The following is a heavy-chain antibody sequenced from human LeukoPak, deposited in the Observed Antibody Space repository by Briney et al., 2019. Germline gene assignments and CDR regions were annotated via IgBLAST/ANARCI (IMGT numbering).Heavy chain of an antibody. CDR2: IKQDGSEK. V-gene: IGHV3-7*01. J-gene: IGHJ6*03. CDR3: ARDLQRYYYYYMDV. CDR1: GFTFSSYW. Sequence: PGGSLRLSCAASGFTFSSYWMSWVRQAPGKGLEWVANIKQDGSEKYYVDSVKGRFTISRDNAKNSLYLQMNSLRAEDTAVYYCARDLQRYYYYYMDVWGKGTTVTVSS. D-gene: IGHD4-11*01.